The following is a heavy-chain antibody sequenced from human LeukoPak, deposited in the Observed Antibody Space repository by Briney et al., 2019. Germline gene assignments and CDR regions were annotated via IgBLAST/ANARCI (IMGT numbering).Heavy chain of an antibody. J-gene: IGHJ6*02. D-gene: IGHD3-3*01. CDR3: AKSLGFQPYGTDV. Sequence: SVKGRFTISRDNSKYTLYLQINSLRAEDTAVYYCAKSLGFQPYGTDVCGQGTTVTVSS. V-gene: IGHV3-30*02.